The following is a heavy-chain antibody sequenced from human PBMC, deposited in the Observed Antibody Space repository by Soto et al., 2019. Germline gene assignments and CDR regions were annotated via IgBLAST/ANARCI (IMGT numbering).Heavy chain of an antibody. CDR3: VRGGGGGLFDP. D-gene: IGHD2-15*01. V-gene: IGHV3-11*06. Sequence: SGGSLRLSCAGSGFTFGGSYMSWIRQAPGKGLEWLSYISPGSRYPAYADSVKGRFTISRDNARRSLFLQMTSLTAEDTAMYYCVRGGGGGLFDPWGQGTMVTVYS. CDR2: ISPGSRYP. CDR1: GFTFGGSY. J-gene: IGHJ5*02.